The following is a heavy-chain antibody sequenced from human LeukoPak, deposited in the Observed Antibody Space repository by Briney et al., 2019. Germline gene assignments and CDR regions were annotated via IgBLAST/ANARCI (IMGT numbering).Heavy chain of an antibody. J-gene: IGHJ4*02. D-gene: IGHD5-18*01. CDR2: INTAGSST. CDR1: GFTFSSYW. CDR3: ATGSGLWSPDY. Sequence: PGGALRLSCAASGFTFSSYWMRWVRQAPGKGLVCVSRINTAGSSTSYADSVKGRFTISRANAKNRLYVQMNSLRAEDTAVYYCATGSGLWSPDYWGQGTLVTVSS. V-gene: IGHV3-74*01.